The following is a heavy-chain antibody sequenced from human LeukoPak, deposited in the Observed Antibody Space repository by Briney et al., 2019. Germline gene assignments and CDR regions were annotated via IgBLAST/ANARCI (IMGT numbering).Heavy chain of an antibody. D-gene: IGHD3-10*01. J-gene: IGHJ6*03. CDR1: GGTFSSYA. CDR2: IIPILGTA. CDR3: ARADYYGSGYPVINYMDV. V-gene: IGHV1-69*05. Sequence: APVKVSCKASGGTFSSYAISWVRQAPGQGLEWVGGIIPILGTANYAQKFQGRVTITTDESTSTAYMELSSLRSEDTAVYYCARADYYGSGYPVINYMDVWGKGTTVTVSS.